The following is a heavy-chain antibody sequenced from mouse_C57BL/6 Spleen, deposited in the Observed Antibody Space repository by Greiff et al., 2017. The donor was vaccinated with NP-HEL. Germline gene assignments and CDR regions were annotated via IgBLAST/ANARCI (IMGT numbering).Heavy chain of an antibody. Sequence: VQLQQPGAELVMPGASVKLSCKASGYTFTSYWMHWVKQRPGQGLEWIGEIDPSDSYTNYNQKFKGKSTLTVDKSSSTAYMQLSSLTSEDSAVYYGARGGTTGVARWYFDVWGTGTTVTVSS. J-gene: IGHJ1*03. CDR1: GYTFTSYW. V-gene: IGHV1-69*01. CDR3: ARGGTTGVARWYFDV. CDR2: IDPSDSYT. D-gene: IGHD1-1*01.